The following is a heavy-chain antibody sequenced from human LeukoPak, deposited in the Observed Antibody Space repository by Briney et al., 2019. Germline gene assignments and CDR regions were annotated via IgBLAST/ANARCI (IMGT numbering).Heavy chain of an antibody. V-gene: IGHV3-53*01. J-gene: IGHJ4*02. Sequence: GGSLRLSCAASGSTVSSNYMSWVRQAPGKGLEWVSVIYAGGSTYYADSVKGRFTISRDNSKNTLYLQMSSLRAEDTAVYYWARGFCSGGSCYDFDYWGQGTLVTVSS. D-gene: IGHD2-15*01. CDR2: IYAGGST. CDR3: ARGFCSGGSCYDFDY. CDR1: GSTVSSNY.